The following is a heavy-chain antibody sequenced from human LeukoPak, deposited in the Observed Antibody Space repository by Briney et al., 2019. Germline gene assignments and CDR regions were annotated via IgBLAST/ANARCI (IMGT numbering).Heavy chain of an antibody. V-gene: IGHV3-21*01. J-gene: IGHJ4*02. CDR1: GFTFSSYG. D-gene: IGHD1/OR15-1a*01. CDR2: ISSSSSYI. Sequence: PGGSLRLSCAASGFTFSSYGMHWVRQAPGKGLEWVSSISSSSSYIYYADSVKGRFTISRDNAKNSLYLQMNSLRAEDTAVYYCASNGAYGNNYFDYWGQGTLVTVSS. CDR3: ASNGAYGNNYFDY.